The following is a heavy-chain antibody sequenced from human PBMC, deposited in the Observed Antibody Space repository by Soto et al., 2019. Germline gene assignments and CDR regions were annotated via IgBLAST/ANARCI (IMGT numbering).Heavy chain of an antibody. J-gene: IGHJ4*02. D-gene: IGHD2-15*01. Sequence: SETLSLTCAVSGGSISSGGYSWSWIRQPPGKGLEWIGYIYHSGSTYYNPSLKSRVTISVDRSKNQFSLKLSSVTAADTAVYYCARVGRYCSGGSCYPNFDYWGQGTLVTVSS. V-gene: IGHV4-30-2*01. CDR2: IYHSGST. CDR1: GGSISSGGYS. CDR3: ARVGRYCSGGSCYPNFDY.